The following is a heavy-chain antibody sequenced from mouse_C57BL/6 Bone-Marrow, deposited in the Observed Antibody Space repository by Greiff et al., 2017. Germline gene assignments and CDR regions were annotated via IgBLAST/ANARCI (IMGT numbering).Heavy chain of an antibody. CDR1: GFSFTSYG. Sequence: VQLQQSGPGLVQPSQSLSITCTVSGFSFTSYGVHWVRQSPGKGLEWLGVIWRGGSTDYNAALMSRLSITKDNSKSQVFFKMNSLQAEDTAIYCCAKKGLLRHYAMDYWGQGTSVTVSS. V-gene: IGHV2-5*01. J-gene: IGHJ4*01. CDR3: AKKGLLRHYAMDY. CDR2: IWRGGST. D-gene: IGHD1-2*01.